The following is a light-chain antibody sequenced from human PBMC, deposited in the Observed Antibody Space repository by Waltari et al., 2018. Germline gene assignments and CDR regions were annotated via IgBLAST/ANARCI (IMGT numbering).Light chain of an antibody. V-gene: IGKV3-20*01. CDR1: QSVTRA. Sequence: EIVLTQSPGTLSLSPGESATLSCRTSQSVTRALAWYQQKPGQAPRLLIYGAYNRATGIPDRFSGSGSGTDFSLTISSLEPEDFAVYYCQHYLRLPVTFGQGTKVEVK. J-gene: IGKJ1*01. CDR2: GAY. CDR3: QHYLRLPVT.